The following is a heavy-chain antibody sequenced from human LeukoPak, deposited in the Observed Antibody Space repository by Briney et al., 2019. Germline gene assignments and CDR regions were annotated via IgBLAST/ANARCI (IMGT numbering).Heavy chain of an antibody. V-gene: IGHV3-30*02. CDR2: IRYDGSNK. D-gene: IGHD3-10*01. CDR1: GFTFSSYG. Sequence: GGSLRLSCAASGFTFSSYGMHWVRQAPGKGLEWVAFIRYDGSNKYYADSVKGRFTISRDNYKNTLYLQMNSLRAEDTAVYYCAKDLIRRHYYGSGSPIDYWGQGTLVTVSS. CDR3: AKDLIRRHYYGSGSPIDY. J-gene: IGHJ4*02.